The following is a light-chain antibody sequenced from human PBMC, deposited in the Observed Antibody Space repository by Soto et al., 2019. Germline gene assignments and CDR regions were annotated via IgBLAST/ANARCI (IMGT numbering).Light chain of an antibody. J-gene: IGKJ4*01. CDR1: QGVSRY. CDR2: AAS. CDR3: QQFNNYPFT. Sequence: DIQLTQSPSFLSASVGDRVAITCRASQGVSRYVAWYQQKPGKPPELLIYAASTLQSGVPPRFSGSASGTEFTLTIDSLQPEDFATYYCQQFNNYPFTFGGGTQVDIK. V-gene: IGKV1-9*01.